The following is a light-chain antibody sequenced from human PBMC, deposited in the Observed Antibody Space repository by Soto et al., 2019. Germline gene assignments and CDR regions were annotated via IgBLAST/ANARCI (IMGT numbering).Light chain of an antibody. CDR1: QSVLYSSNNKNY. Sequence: DIVMTQSPDSLAVSLGERATINCKSSQSVLYSSNNKNYLAWYQQKPGQPPKLLIYWASTRESGVPDRFTGSGSGTDFSLTISGLQAEDVAVYFCHQYHSTPWTFGQGTKVEVK. J-gene: IGKJ1*01. CDR2: WAS. CDR3: HQYHSTPWT. V-gene: IGKV4-1*01.